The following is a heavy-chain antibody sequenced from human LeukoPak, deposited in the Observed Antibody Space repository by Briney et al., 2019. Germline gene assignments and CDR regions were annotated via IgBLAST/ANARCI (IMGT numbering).Heavy chain of an antibody. Sequence: PGGSLRLSCSASGFTFSTYAMFWVRQAPGKGLEYVSAISDNGGRTYYADSVKGRFTIPKDNSKNTLYLQMSSLRAEDTAVYYCVRSDILNWGQGTLVTVSS. CDR2: ISDNGGRT. CDR1: GFTFSTYA. J-gene: IGHJ4*02. CDR3: VRSDILN. V-gene: IGHV3-64D*06.